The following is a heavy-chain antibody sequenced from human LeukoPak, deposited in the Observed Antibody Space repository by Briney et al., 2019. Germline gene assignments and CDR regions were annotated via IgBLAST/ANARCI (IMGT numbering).Heavy chain of an antibody. V-gene: IGHV1-2*02. J-gene: IGHJ5*02. CDR3: ARDRAATGTQWWFDP. Sequence: ASVKVFCKASGYTFTGYYMHWVRQAPGQGLEWMGWINPNSGGTKYAQNFQGRVTMTRDTSISTVYMELSSLTSDDTAVYYCARDRAATGTQWWFDPWGQGTLVTVSS. CDR2: INPNSGGT. D-gene: IGHD6-13*01. CDR1: GYTFTGYY.